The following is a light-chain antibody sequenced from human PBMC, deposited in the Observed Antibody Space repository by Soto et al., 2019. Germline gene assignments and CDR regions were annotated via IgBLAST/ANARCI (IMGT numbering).Light chain of an antibody. V-gene: IGKV1-39*01. Sequence: EIPLTQSPSSLAASVGDRLTLTCRASRNVRIYLNWYQHXPGKGPTLLIHATSNLQIGVPSRFSGSGSGTEFTLTISSLEPEDFGTYYCQQSYKMPSFGQGTRLEIK. J-gene: IGKJ5*01. CDR3: QQSYKMPS. CDR2: ATS. CDR1: RNVRIY.